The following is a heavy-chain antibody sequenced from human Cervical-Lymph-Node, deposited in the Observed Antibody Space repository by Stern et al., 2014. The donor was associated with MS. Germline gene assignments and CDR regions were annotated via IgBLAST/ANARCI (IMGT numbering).Heavy chain of an antibody. J-gene: IGHJ4*02. CDR3: ARDSPSWGWCFDY. D-gene: IGHD6-19*01. CDR2: ISSSGSTI. CDR1: GFTFSDYY. Sequence: QVQLVESGGGLVKPGGSLRLSCAASGFTFSDYYMSWIRQAPGQGLEWVSYISSSGSTIYYADSVQGRFTISRDNAKKSMYLQMNSLRAEGTAVYYWARDSPSWGWCFDYWGQGTLGTGSS. V-gene: IGHV3-11*01.